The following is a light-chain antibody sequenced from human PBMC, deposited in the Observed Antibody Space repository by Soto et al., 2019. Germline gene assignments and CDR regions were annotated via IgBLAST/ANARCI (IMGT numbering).Light chain of an antibody. CDR3: QQYGSSPPSST. V-gene: IGKV1-39*01. CDR1: ERISDY. J-gene: IGKJ5*01. CDR2: TAS. Sequence: DLQITQSPSSLSASLGDSVSIXXRSSERISDYLAWYQQKPGKAPKLLXXTASSLRSGVPSRFSGSGSGTDFTLTISRLEPEDFAVYYCQQYGSSPPSSTFGQGTRLEIK.